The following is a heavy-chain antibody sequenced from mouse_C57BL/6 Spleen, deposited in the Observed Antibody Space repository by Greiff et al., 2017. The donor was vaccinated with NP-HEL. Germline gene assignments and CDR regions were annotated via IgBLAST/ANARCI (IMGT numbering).Heavy chain of an antibody. CDR3: TRPYYGSSYVAMDY. CDR1: GYTFTSYW. J-gene: IGHJ4*01. D-gene: IGHD1-1*01. CDR2: IHPNSGST. Sequence: QVQLQQPGAELVKPGASVKLSCKASGYTFTSYWMHWVKQRPGQGLEWIGMIHPNSGSTNYNEKFKSKATLTVDTSSSTAYMQRSSLTSEDSAVYYCTRPYYGSSYVAMDYWGQGTSVTVSS. V-gene: IGHV1-64*01.